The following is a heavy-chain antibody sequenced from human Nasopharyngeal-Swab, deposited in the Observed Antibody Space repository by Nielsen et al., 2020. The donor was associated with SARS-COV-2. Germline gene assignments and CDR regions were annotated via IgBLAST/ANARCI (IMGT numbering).Heavy chain of an antibody. D-gene: IGHD3-3*01. V-gene: IGHV3-21*01. CDR1: GFTFNNYN. Sequence: GESLKISCAASGFTFNNYNFNWVRQAPGKGLEWVSSISSSSSYIYYADSVKGRFTISRDNAKNSLYLQMNGLRAEDTAVYYCARDGLDYDFWSAYFMDVWGQGTTVTVSS. J-gene: IGHJ6*02. CDR2: ISSSSSYI. CDR3: ARDGLDYDFWSAYFMDV.